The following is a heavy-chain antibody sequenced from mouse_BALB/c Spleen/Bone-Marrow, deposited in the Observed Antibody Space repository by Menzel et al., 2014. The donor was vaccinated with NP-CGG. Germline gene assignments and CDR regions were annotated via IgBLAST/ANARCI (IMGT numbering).Heavy chain of an antibody. D-gene: IGHD1-1*01. Sequence: VPLQESGGDLAKSGGSLKLSCAASGFTFSSYGMSWVRRTPDKRLEWVAIISSGGSYTYYPDSVKGRFTISRDNAKNTLYLQMSSLKSEDTAMYYCARHNYGYYVMVYRSQRT. CDR2: ISSGGSYT. CDR1: GFTFSSYG. V-gene: IGHV5-6*01. CDR3: ARHNYGYYVMVY. J-gene: IGHJ4*01.